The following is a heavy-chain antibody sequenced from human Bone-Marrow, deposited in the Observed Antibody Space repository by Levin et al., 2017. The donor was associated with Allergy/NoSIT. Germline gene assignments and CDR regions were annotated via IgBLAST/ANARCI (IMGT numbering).Heavy chain of an antibody. CDR2: ISSSSSYI. Sequence: GESLKISCAASGFTFSSYSMNWVRQAPGKGLEWVSSISSSSSYIYYADSVKGRFTISRDNAKNSLYLQMNSLRAEDTAVYYCARGSDSILEWLWIWFDPWGQGTLVTVSS. V-gene: IGHV3-21*01. CDR1: GFTFSSYS. J-gene: IGHJ5*02. CDR3: ARGSDSILEWLWIWFDP. D-gene: IGHD3-3*01.